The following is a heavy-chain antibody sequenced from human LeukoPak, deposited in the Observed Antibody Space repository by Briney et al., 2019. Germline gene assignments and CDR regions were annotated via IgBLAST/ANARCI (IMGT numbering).Heavy chain of an antibody. D-gene: IGHD6-13*01. Sequence: GESLKISCKGSGYSFSSQWIGWVRQMPGQGLELMGIIYPGDSDVRYSPSFRGQVTFSADKSISTAYLQWNSLKASDTAMYYCARRWSYSSSWYFDYWGQGTLVTVSS. V-gene: IGHV5-51*01. J-gene: IGHJ4*02. CDR2: IYPGDSDV. CDR1: GYSFSSQW. CDR3: ARRWSYSSSWYFDY.